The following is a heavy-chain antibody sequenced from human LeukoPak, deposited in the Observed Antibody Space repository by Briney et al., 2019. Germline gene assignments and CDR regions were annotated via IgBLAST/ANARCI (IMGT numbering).Heavy chain of an antibody. Sequence: SETLSLTCTVSGVSISTSNYYWAWIRQPPGKGLEWIGSIYYSGITYYNASLKSRVTTSLDTSKNQLSLKVNSVTAADTAVYYCASRKLGNDYWGQGTLVTVSS. V-gene: IGHV4-39*07. CDR2: IYYSGIT. D-gene: IGHD7-27*01. J-gene: IGHJ4*02. CDR1: GVSISTSNYY. CDR3: ASRKLGNDY.